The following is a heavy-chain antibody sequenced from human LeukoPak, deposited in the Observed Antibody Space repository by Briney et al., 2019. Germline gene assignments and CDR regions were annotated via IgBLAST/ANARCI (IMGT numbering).Heavy chain of an antibody. CDR3: AKDGTGDRDYYYYYMDV. V-gene: IGHV3-30*02. Sequence: PGGSLRLSCAASEFTFSTYGMHWVRQAPGKGLEWVAFIRYDGSNKYYADSVKGRFTISGDNSKNTLYLQMNSLRAEDTAVYYCAKDGTGDRDYYYYYMDVWGKGTTVTVSS. CDR2: IRYDGSNK. CDR1: EFTFSTYG. J-gene: IGHJ6*03. D-gene: IGHD7-27*01.